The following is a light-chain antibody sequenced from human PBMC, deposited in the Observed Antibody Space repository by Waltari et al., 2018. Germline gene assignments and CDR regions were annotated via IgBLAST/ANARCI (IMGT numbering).Light chain of an antibody. J-gene: IGKJ1*01. CDR3: QQHGSLPAT. CDR1: QSVNGR. CDR2: GTS. V-gene: IGKV3-20*01. Sequence: LSCRASQSVNGRLVWYQQKPGQAPRLRIYGTSSRATGIPDRFSGSGSGTDVSLTISRLEPEDFAVYYCQQHGSLPATFGQGTKVEVK.